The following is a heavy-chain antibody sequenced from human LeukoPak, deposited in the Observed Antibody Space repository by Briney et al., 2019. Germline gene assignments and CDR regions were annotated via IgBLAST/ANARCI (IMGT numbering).Heavy chain of an antibody. CDR1: GGSFSGYY. CDR2: VNHSGST. CDR3: ARSRITGTTGWFDP. D-gene: IGHD1-14*01. V-gene: IGHV4-34*01. J-gene: IGHJ5*02. Sequence: SETPSLTCAVYGGSFSGYYWSWIRQPPGKGLEWIGEVNHSGSTNYNPSLKSRVTISVDTSKNQFSLKLSSVTAADTAVYYCARSRITGTTGWFDPWGQGTLVTVSS.